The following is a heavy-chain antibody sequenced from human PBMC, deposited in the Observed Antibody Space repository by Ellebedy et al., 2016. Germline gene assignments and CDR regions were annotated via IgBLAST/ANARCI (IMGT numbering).Heavy chain of an antibody. V-gene: IGHV4-59*01. CDR2: IYYSGST. J-gene: IGHJ6*02. CDR1: GGSISSYY. Sequence: SETLSLTXTVSGGSISSYYWSWIRQPPGKGLEWIGYIYYSGSTNYNPSLKSRVTISVDTSKNQFSLKLSSVTAADTAVYYCARDRSPANLYYYYGMDVWGQGTTVTVSS. CDR3: ARDRSPANLYYYYGMDV. D-gene: IGHD2-15*01.